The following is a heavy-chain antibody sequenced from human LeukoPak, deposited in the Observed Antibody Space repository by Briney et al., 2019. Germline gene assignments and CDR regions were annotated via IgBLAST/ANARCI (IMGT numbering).Heavy chain of an antibody. CDR2: ISAYNGNT. J-gene: IGHJ4*02. CDR1: GYTFTSYG. Sequence: ASVKVSCKGSGYTFTSYGISWVRQGPGQGVEWMGWISAYNGNTNYAQKLQGRVTMTTDTSTSTAYMELRSLRSDDTAVYYCASDTYYYGSGSYPYWGQGTLVTVSS. D-gene: IGHD3-10*01. CDR3: ASDTYYYGSGSYPY. V-gene: IGHV1-18*01.